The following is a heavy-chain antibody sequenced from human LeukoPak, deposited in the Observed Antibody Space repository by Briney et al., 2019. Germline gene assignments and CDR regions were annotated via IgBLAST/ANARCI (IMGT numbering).Heavy chain of an antibody. J-gene: IGHJ4*02. CDR1: GFTVSSNY. CDR3: AKVDTAMGLDY. Sequence: GGSLRFSCAASGFTVSSNYMSWVRQAPGKGLEWVSVIYSGGSTYYADSVKGRFTISRDNSKNTLYLQMNSLRAEDTAVYYCAKVDTAMGLDYWGQGTLVTVSS. D-gene: IGHD5-18*01. CDR2: IYSGGST. V-gene: IGHV3-53*01.